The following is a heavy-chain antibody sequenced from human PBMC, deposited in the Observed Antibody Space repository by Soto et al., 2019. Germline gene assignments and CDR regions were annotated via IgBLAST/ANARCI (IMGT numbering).Heavy chain of an antibody. D-gene: IGHD2-15*01. CDR2: ISGSGGST. J-gene: IGHJ6*03. Sequence: GESLKISCAASGFTFSSYAMSWVRQAPGKGLEWVSAISGSGGSTYYADSVKGRFTISRDNSKNTLYLQMNSLGAEDTAVYYCAKASGFRYCSGGSCHEEDYYYYMDVWGKGTTVTVSS. CDR3: AKASGFRYCSGGSCHEEDYYYYMDV. CDR1: GFTFSSYA. V-gene: IGHV3-23*01.